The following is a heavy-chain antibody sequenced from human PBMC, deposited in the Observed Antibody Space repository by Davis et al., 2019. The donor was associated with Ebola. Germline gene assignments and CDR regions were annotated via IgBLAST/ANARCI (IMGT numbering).Heavy chain of an antibody. J-gene: IGHJ4*02. CDR3: AFGQYG. Sequence: PGGSLRLSCEASGFPFSSYTANWVRQAPGKGLEWVSYISSTSSTIHYAGSVKGRFTISRDNAKNSLYLRMNSLRDEDTAVYYCAFGQYGWGQGILVTVSS. CDR2: ISSTSSTI. CDR1: GFPFSSYT. D-gene: IGHD3-16*01. V-gene: IGHV3-48*02.